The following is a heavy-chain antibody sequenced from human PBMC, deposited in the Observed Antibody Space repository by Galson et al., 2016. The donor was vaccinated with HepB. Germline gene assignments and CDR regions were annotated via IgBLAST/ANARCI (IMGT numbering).Heavy chain of an antibody. CDR3: ACVTTVRGDMTP. Sequence: ETLSLTCAVYGAPLSDYYWAWFRQPPGRGLEWIGEIYHRGSTNYNPSLKRGVSISIDTSKSQFSLNLTSVTAADTAVYYCACVTTVRGDMTPWGQGILV. CDR2: IYHRGST. V-gene: IGHV4-34*01. D-gene: IGHD3-10*01. J-gene: IGHJ4*02. CDR1: GAPLSDYY.